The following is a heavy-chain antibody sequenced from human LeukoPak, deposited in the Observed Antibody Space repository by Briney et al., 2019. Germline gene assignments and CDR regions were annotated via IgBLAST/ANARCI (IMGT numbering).Heavy chain of an antibody. Sequence: PGGSLRLSCAASGFTFSSYSMNWVRQAPGKGLEWVSSISSSSSYIYYADSVKGRFTISRDNAKNSLYLQMNSLRAEDTAVYYCARSGYCSSTSCYAGNYYGMDVWGQGTTVTVSS. CDR3: ARSGYCSSTSCYAGNYYGMDV. D-gene: IGHD2-2*01. J-gene: IGHJ6*02. CDR2: ISSSSSYI. V-gene: IGHV3-21*01. CDR1: GFTFSSYS.